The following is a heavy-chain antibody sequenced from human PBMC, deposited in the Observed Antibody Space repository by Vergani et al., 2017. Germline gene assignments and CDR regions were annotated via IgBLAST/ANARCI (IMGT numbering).Heavy chain of an antibody. J-gene: IGHJ6*03. D-gene: IGHD5-24*01. CDR1: GGSISSYY. CDR3: AGVLDGYNSKVVYYDYMDV. CDR2: IYYSGST. Sequence: QVQLQESGPGLVKPSETLSLTCTVSGGSISSYYWSWIRQPPGKGLEWIGYIYYSGSTNYNPSPKSRVTISVDTSKNQFSLKLSSVTAAYTAVYYCAGVLDGYNSKVVYYDYMDVWGKGTTVTVSS. V-gene: IGHV4-59*01.